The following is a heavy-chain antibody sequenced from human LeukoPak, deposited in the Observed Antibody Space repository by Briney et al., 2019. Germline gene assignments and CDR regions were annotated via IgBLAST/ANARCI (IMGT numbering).Heavy chain of an antibody. J-gene: IGHJ4*02. D-gene: IGHD6-19*01. Sequence: GGSLRLSCAASGFMFTSYSMNWVRQAPGKGLEWVAYISSPSTNIYYADSVKGRFTISRDNAKNSLYLQMNSLRDEDTAVYYCASSSGWPFDYWGQGTLVTVSS. V-gene: IGHV3-48*02. CDR1: GFMFTSYS. CDR3: ASSSGWPFDY. CDR2: ISSPSTNI.